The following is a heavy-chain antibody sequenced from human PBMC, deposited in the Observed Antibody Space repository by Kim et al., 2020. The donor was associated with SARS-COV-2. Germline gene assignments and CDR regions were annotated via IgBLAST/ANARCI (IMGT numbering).Heavy chain of an antibody. Sequence: GGSLRLSCAASGFTFSDYYMSWIRQAPGKGLEWVSYISSSSSYTNYADSVKGRFTISRDNAKNSLYLQMNSLRAEDTAVYYCARARITMVRGVGNAFDIWSQGTMVTVSS. CDR3: ARARITMVRGVGNAFDI. V-gene: IGHV3-11*06. D-gene: IGHD3-10*01. CDR2: ISSSSSYT. J-gene: IGHJ3*02. CDR1: GFTFSDYY.